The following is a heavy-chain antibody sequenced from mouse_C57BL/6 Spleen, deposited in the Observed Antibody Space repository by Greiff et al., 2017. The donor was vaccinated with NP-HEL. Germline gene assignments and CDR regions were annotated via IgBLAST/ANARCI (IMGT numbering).Heavy chain of an antibody. CDR2: INPYNGGT. Sequence: VQLQQSGPVLVKPGASVKMSCKASGYTFTDYYMNWVKQSHGKSLEWIGVINPYNGGTSYNQKFKGKATLTVDKSSSTAYMELNSLTSEDSAVYYCARSSGRGAMDYWGQGTSVTVSS. J-gene: IGHJ4*01. D-gene: IGHD1-3*01. V-gene: IGHV1-19*01. CDR3: ARSSGRGAMDY. CDR1: GYTFTDYY.